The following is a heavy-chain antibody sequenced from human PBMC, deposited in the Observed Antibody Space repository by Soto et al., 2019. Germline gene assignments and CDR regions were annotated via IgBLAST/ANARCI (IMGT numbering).Heavy chain of an antibody. CDR3: AREYGGNSGGHFDY. D-gene: IGHD2-21*02. CDR2: IYYSGST. V-gene: IGHV4-31*03. J-gene: IGHJ4*02. Sequence: LLQLPETLSLTCTVSGGSISSGGYYWSWIRQHPGKGLEWIGYIYYSGSTYYNPSLKSRVTISVDTSKNQFSLKLSSVTAADTAVYYCAREYGGNSGGHFDYWGQGTLVTVSS. CDR1: GGSISSGGYY.